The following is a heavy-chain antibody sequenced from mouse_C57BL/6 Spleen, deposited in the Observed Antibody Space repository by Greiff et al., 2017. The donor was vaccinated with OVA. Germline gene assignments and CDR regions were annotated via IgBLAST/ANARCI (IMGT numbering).Heavy chain of an antibody. J-gene: IGHJ1*03. CDR2: INYDGSST. Sequence: EVHLVESEGGLVQPGSSMKLSCTASGFTFSDYYMAWVRQVPEKGLEWVANINYDGSSTYYLDSLKSRFIISRDNAKNILYLQMSSLKSEDTATYYCARVSNWDWYFDVWGTGTTVTVSS. V-gene: IGHV5-16*01. D-gene: IGHD4-1*02. CDR3: ARVSNWDWYFDV. CDR1: GFTFSDYY.